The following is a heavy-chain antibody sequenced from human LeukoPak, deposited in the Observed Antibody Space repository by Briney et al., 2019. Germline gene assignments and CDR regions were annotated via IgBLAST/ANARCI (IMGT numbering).Heavy chain of an antibody. CDR1: GFTFSSYA. CDR2: ISGSGGST. J-gene: IGHJ4*02. D-gene: IGHD1-26*01. Sequence: GGSLRLSCAASGFTFSSYAMSWVRQAPGKGLEWVSAISGSGGSTYYADSVKGRFTISRDNSKNTLYLQMNSLRAEDTAVYYCARGLVGALGHYYSDYWGQGTLVTVSS. CDR3: ARGLVGALGHYYSDY. V-gene: IGHV3-23*01.